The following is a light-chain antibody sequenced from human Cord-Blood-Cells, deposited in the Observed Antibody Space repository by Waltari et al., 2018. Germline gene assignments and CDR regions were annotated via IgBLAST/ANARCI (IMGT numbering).Light chain of an antibody. Sequence: DIQMTHSPSSLSASVGDRVTITCQASQDISNYLNWYQQKPGKAPKLLIYDESNLETGVPSRFSGSGSGTDFTFTISSLQPEDIATYYCQQYDNLPYSFGQGTKLEIK. CDR3: QQYDNLPYS. CDR2: DES. CDR1: QDISNY. V-gene: IGKV1-33*01. J-gene: IGKJ2*03.